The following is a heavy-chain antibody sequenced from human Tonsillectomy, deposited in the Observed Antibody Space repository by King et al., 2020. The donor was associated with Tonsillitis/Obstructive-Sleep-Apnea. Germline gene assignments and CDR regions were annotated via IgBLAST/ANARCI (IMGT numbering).Heavy chain of an antibody. CDR1: GFRFDDYA. Sequence: VQLVESGGGVVQPGGSLRLSCAASGFRFDDYAMHWVRHAPGKGLEWVSLISADGGSTYYADSVKGRFTISRDNSKNSLYLQMNSLKTEDTALYYCAKDTTYYGAGSFPEYWGQGTLVTVSS. CDR2: ISADGGST. CDR3: AKDTTYYGAGSFPEY. V-gene: IGHV3-43*02. D-gene: IGHD3-10*01. J-gene: IGHJ4*02.